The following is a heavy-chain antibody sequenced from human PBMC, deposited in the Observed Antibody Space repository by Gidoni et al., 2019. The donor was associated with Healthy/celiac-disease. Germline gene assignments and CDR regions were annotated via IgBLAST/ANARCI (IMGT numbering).Heavy chain of an antibody. J-gene: IGHJ3*02. Sequence: PGKGLEWMGIIYPGDSDTRYSPSFQGQVTISADKSISTAYLQWSSLKASDTAMYYCARRRIGWIAVAAHAFDIWGQGTMVTVSS. V-gene: IGHV5-51*01. CDR3: ARRRIGWIAVAAHAFDI. D-gene: IGHD6-19*01. CDR2: IYPGDSDT.